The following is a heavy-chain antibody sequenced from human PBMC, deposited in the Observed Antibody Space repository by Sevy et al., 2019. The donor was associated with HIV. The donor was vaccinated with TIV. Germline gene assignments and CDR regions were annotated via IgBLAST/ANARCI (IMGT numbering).Heavy chain of an antibody. CDR2: INHSGST. CDR1: GGSFSGYY. CDR3: ARLPTRPALGIVEGMDV. Sequence: SETLSLTCAVYGGSFSGYYWSWIRQPPGKGLEWIGEINHSGSTNYNPSLKSRVTISVDTSKNQFSLKLSSVTAADTAVYYCARLPTRPALGIVEGMDVWGQGTTVTVSS. D-gene: IGHD2-2*03. V-gene: IGHV4-34*01. J-gene: IGHJ6*02.